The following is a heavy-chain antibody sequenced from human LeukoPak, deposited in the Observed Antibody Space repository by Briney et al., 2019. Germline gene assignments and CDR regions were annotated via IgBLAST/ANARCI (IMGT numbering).Heavy chain of an antibody. J-gene: IGHJ1*01. CDR1: GYTFTGYY. V-gene: IGHV1-2*02. CDR3: ARDADIVVVPAARYFQH. CDR2: INPNSGGT. D-gene: IGHD2-2*01. Sequence: ASVKVSCKASGYTFTGYYMHWVRQAPGQGLEWMGWINPNSGGTNYAQKFQGRVTMTRDTSISTAYMELSRLRSDDTAVYYCARDADIVVVPAARYFQHWGQGTLVTVSS.